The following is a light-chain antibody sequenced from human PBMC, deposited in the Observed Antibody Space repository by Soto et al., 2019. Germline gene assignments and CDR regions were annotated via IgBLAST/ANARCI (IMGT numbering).Light chain of an antibody. CDR2: DVT. V-gene: IGLV2-8*01. J-gene: IGLJ2*01. CDR3: SSYAGSSIPVA. Sequence: QSALTQPPSASGSPGQSVTISCTGASSDVGDYNFVSWYQHHPGKAPRLMIYDVTQRPSGVPDRFSGSKSGNTASLTVSGLQVDDEPYYYCSSYAGSSIPVAFGGGTKLTVL. CDR1: SSDVGDYNF.